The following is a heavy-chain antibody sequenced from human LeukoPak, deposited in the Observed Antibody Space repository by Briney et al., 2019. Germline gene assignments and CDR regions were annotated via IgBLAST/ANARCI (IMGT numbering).Heavy chain of an antibody. J-gene: IGHJ4*02. CDR1: GFTFSSYS. V-gene: IGHV3-48*02. CDR2: ISSSSSTI. D-gene: IGHD4-17*01. Sequence: GGSLRLSCAASGFTFSSYSMNWVRQAPGKGLEWVSYISSSSSTIYYADSVKGRFTISRDNAKNPLYLQMNSLRDEDTAVYYCARTLTVTVDYWGQGTLVTVSS. CDR3: ARTLTVTVDY.